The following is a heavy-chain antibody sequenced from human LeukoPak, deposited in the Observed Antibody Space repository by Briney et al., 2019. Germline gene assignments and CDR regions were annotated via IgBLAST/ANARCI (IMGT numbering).Heavy chain of an antibody. CDR3: AREDGYCSGGNCYSYFDS. J-gene: IGHJ4*02. Sequence: GGSLRLSCAASGFTFRNYVTKWVRQAPGKGLEWVAYIKKTGSETYYVDSVKGRFTITRDNTRNSLFLQMYSLRAEDTAVYFCAREDGYCSGGNCYSYFDSWGQGTLVTVSS. V-gene: IGHV3-7*01. CDR1: GFTFRNYV. CDR2: IKKTGSET. D-gene: IGHD2-15*01.